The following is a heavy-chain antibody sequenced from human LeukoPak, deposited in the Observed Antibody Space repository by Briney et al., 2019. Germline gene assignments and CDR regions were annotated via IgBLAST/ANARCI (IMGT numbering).Heavy chain of an antibody. CDR3: ARNLRPDFDY. CDR2: TYYRSKWNH. Sequence: QTLSLTCALSGDSVYSDSSAWSWIRQSPSRGLEWLGRTYYRSKWNHDYAESVKSRITINPDTSKNEFSLQLNSVTPEDTAVYYCARNLRPDFDYWGQGTLVTVSS. V-gene: IGHV6-1*01. CDR1: GDSVYSDSSA. J-gene: IGHJ4*02.